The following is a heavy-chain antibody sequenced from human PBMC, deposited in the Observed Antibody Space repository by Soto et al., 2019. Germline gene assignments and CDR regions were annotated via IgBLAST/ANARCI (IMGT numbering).Heavy chain of an antibody. CDR2: IYAGGNT. CDR1: GFNVSSNY. CDR3: VREKVTMIVGFYYFDY. J-gene: IGHJ4*02. D-gene: IGHD3-22*01. V-gene: IGHV3-66*01. Sequence: PGGSLRLSCAASGFNVSSNYMSWARQAPGKGLEWVSVIYAGGNTHYADSVEGRFTISRDNSNNMPYLQMNSLRAEDTAMYYCVREKVTMIVGFYYFDYWGQGTRVTVSS.